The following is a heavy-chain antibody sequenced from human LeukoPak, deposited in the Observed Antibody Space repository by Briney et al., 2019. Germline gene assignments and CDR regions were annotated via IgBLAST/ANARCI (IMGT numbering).Heavy chain of an antibody. Sequence: PSETLSLTCTVSVGSISSHFWSWIRQPPGKGLEWIGYIHYSGSTNCNPSLKSRVTISVDTSKNQFSLRLSSVTAAATPVYYCARDGYSGSSLFDYWGQGTLVTVSS. V-gene: IGHV4-59*11. CDR2: IHYSGST. D-gene: IGHD1-26*01. CDR3: ARDGYSGSSLFDY. J-gene: IGHJ4*02. CDR1: VGSISSHF.